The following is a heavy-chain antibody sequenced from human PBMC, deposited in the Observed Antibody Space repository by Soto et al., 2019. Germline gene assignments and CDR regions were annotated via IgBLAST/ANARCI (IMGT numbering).Heavy chain of an antibody. Sequence: GGSLRLSCAASGFTFSSYAMSWVRQAPGKGLEWVSAISGSGGSTYYADSVKGRFTISRDNSKNTLYLQMNSLRAEDTAVYYCAKRWAVRGVIPGLFDYWGQGTLVTVSS. D-gene: IGHD3-10*01. CDR2: ISGSGGST. CDR3: AKRWAVRGVIPGLFDY. CDR1: GFTFSSYA. J-gene: IGHJ4*02. V-gene: IGHV3-23*01.